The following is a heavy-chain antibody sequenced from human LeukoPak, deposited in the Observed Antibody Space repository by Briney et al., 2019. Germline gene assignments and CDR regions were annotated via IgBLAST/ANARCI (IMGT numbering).Heavy chain of an antibody. V-gene: IGHV1-8*02. CDR3: ARDGSGSGSYLSWFDP. Sequence: GASVKVSCKASGYTFTGYYMHWVRQAPGQGLEWMGWMNPNSGNTGYAQKFQGRVTMTRNTSISTAYMELSSLRSEDTAVYYCARDGSGSGSYLSWFDPWGQGTLVTVSS. D-gene: IGHD3-10*01. CDR2: MNPNSGNT. CDR1: GYTFTGYY. J-gene: IGHJ5*02.